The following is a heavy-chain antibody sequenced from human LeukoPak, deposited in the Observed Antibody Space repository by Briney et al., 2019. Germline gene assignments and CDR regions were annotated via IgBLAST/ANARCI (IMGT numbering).Heavy chain of an antibody. D-gene: IGHD2-21*02. J-gene: IGHJ4*02. Sequence: ASVKVSCKASGYTFTGYYMHRVRQAPGQGLEWMGWINPNSGGTNYAQKFQGRVTMTRDTSISTAYMELSRLRSDDTAVYYCARGKAWSLTSTFDYWGQGTLVTVSS. CDR2: INPNSGGT. CDR1: GYTFTGYY. V-gene: IGHV1-2*02. CDR3: ARGKAWSLTSTFDY.